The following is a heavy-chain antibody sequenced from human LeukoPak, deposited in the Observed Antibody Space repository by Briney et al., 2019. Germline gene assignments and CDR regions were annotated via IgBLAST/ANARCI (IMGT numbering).Heavy chain of an antibody. V-gene: IGHV1-2*06. CDR3: ARDRGIKYCGGDCYSSRSDAFDI. D-gene: IGHD2-21*02. Sequence: ASVKVSCKASGYTFTGYYMHWVRQAPGQGLEWMGRINPNSGGTNYAQKFQGRVTMTRDTSISTAYMELSRLRSDDTAVYYCARDRGIKYCGGDCYSSRSDAFDIWGQGTMVTVSS. J-gene: IGHJ3*02. CDR1: GYTFTGYY. CDR2: INPNSGGT.